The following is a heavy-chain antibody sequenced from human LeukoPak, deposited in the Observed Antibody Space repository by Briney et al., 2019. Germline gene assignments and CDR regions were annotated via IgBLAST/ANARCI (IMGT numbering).Heavy chain of an antibody. D-gene: IGHD3-22*01. Sequence: SETLSLTCAVYGGSFSGYYWSWIRQPPGKGLEWIGEINHSGSTNYNPSLKSRVTISVDTSKNQFSLKLSSVTAADTAVYYCARGSEYYYDSSGYWMYYFDYWGQGALVTVSS. J-gene: IGHJ4*02. CDR3: ARGSEYYYDSSGYWMYYFDY. CDR2: INHSGST. CDR1: GGSFSGYY. V-gene: IGHV4-34*01.